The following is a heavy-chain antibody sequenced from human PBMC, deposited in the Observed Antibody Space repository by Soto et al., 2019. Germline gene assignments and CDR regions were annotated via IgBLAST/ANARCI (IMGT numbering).Heavy chain of an antibody. D-gene: IGHD3-9*01. Sequence: QVQLVESGGGLVKPGGSLRLSCAASGFTFSDYYMSWIRQAPGKGLEWVSYISSSGSTIYYADSVKGRFTISRDNAKNSLYLQMNSLRAEDTAVYYCARSSDKGPPRRFDWLLPQYYYYGMDVWGQGTTVTVSS. V-gene: IGHV3-11*01. CDR3: ARSSDKGPPRRFDWLLPQYYYYGMDV. CDR2: ISSSGSTI. CDR1: GFTFSDYY. J-gene: IGHJ6*02.